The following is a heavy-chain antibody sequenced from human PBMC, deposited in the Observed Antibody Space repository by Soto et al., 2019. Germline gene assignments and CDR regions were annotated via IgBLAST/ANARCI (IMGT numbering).Heavy chain of an antibody. CDR3: ASFWESYGDAFDI. J-gene: IGHJ3*02. V-gene: IGHV1-18*01. CDR2: INPNKGKT. Sequence: QAHWVQSGGEVKRPGASVTVSCKASGYTSTTFGITWVRQAPGQGLEWIGWINPNKGKTNYAQKFQGRVTMTTDTSTTTVYIDVKRLTSDDTAIYYCASFWESYGDAFDIWGLGTMVTVSS. CDR1: GYTSTTFG. D-gene: IGHD3-3*01.